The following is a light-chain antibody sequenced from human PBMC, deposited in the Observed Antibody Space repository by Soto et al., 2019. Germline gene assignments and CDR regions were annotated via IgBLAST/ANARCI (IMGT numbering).Light chain of an antibody. CDR3: QQYGSSPRT. CDR2: GAS. V-gene: IGKV3-20*01. CDR1: QSVNSD. Sequence: EIVMTQSPATRSVSPGERATLSCRASQSVNSDLAWYQQKPGQAPRLVIYGASSRATGIPDRFSGSGSGTEFTLTISRLEPEDFAVYYCQQYGSSPRTFGQGTKVDIK. J-gene: IGKJ1*01.